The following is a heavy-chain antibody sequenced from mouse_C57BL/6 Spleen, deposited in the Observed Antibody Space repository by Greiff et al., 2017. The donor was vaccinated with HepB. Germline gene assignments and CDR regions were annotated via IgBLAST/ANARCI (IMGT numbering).Heavy chain of an antibody. CDR2: IDPSDSYT. V-gene: IGHV1-50*01. Sequence: VQLQQPGAELVKPGASVKLSCKASGYTFTSYWMQWVKQRPGQGLEWIGEIDPSDSYTNYNQKFKGKATLTVDTSSSTADMQLSSLTSEDSAVYYCARSYGNLYCDYWGQGTTLTVSS. CDR3: ARSYGNLYCDY. J-gene: IGHJ2*01. D-gene: IGHD2-1*01. CDR1: GYTFTSYW.